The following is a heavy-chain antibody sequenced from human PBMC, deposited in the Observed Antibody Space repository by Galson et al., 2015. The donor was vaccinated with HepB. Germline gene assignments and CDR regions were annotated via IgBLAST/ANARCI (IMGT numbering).Heavy chain of an antibody. CDR3: ARDLVVVASTNWFDP. V-gene: IGHV3-74*01. J-gene: IGHJ5*02. CDR2: INSDGSST. Sequence: SLRLSCAASGFTFSSYWMHWVRQAPGKGLVWVSRINSDGSSTSYADSVKGRFTISRDNAKNTLYLQMNSLRAEDTAVYYCARDLVVVASTNWFDPWGQGTLVTVSS. CDR1: GFTFSSYW. D-gene: IGHD2-15*01.